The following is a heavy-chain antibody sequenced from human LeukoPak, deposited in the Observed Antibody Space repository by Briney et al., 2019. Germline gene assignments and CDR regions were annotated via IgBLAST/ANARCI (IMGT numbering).Heavy chain of an antibody. CDR1: GYMFSTYA. V-gene: IGHV7-4-1*02. Sequence: ASVKVSCKASGYMFSTYAMNWVRQAPGQGLEWMGWINTNTGNPTYAQGFTGRFVFSLDTSVSTAYLQISSLKAEDTAVYYCARDGSIAVAGTGYGRFDPWGQGTLVTVSS. J-gene: IGHJ5*02. CDR3: ARDGSIAVAGTGYGRFDP. CDR2: INTNTGNP. D-gene: IGHD6-19*01.